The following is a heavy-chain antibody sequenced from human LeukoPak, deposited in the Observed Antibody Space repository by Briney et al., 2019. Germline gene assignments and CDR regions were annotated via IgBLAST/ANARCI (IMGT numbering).Heavy chain of an antibody. CDR1: GDSNSSSSYN. CDR2: ISYSGST. CDR3: AREGGGSGYDSGTNWFDP. V-gene: IGHV4-39*02. D-gene: IGHD5-12*01. J-gene: IGHJ5*02. Sequence: ASETLSLTCSVSGDSNSSSSYNWGWIRQPPGKGLEWIGSISYSGSTKYNPSLKSRITISVDTSKNHFSLKLSSVTAADTAVYYCAREGGGSGYDSGTNWFDPWGQGTLVTVSS.